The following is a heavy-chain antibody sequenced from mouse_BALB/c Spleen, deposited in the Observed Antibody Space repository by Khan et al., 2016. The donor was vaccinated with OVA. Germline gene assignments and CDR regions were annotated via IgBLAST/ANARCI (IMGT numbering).Heavy chain of an antibody. CDR2: INPYNGAT. J-gene: IGHJ2*01. Sequence: VQLKESGPELVKPGTSVKMSCKASGYRFTSYIIHWVKQRPGQGLEWIGYINPYNGATKYNEKFKGKATLTSDKSSNTAYMVLSSLTSEDSAVYYCARGNWQSYYFDYWGQGTTLTVSS. D-gene: IGHD4-1*01. V-gene: IGHV1S136*01. CDR1: GYRFTSYI. CDR3: ARGNWQSYYFDY.